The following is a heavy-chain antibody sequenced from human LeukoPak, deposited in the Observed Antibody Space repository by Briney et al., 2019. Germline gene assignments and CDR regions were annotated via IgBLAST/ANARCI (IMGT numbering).Heavy chain of an antibody. Sequence: ASVKVSCKASGYTFTSHGISWVRQAPAQGLEWMGWISAYNGNTNYAQKLQGRVTMTTDTSTSTAYMELRSLRSDDTAVYYCARGYCSSTSCLISWFDPWGQGTLVTVSS. CDR2: ISAYNGNT. CDR3: ARGYCSSTSCLISWFDP. D-gene: IGHD2-2*01. CDR1: GYTFTSHG. J-gene: IGHJ5*02. V-gene: IGHV1-18*01.